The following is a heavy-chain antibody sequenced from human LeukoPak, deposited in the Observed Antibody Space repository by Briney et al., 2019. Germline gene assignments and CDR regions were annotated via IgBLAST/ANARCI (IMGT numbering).Heavy chain of an antibody. CDR1: GFTFSSYA. D-gene: IGHD2-2*01. J-gene: IGHJ4*02. CDR3: AKDYGSVVPAALFDY. CDR2: ISGSGGST. Sequence: PGGSLRLSCAASGFTFSSYAMSWVRQAPGKGLGWVSAISGSGGSTYYADSVKGRFTISRDNSKNTLYLQMNSLRAEDTAVYYCAKDYGSVVPAALFDYWGQGTLVTVSS. V-gene: IGHV3-23*01.